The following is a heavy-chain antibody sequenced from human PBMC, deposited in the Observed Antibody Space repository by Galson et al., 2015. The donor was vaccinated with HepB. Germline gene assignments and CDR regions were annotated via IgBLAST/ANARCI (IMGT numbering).Heavy chain of an antibody. J-gene: IGHJ4*02. CDR1: GYTFTSYY. V-gene: IGHV1-46*01. CDR3: ARPNYYDFWSGYYGREGGYYFDY. D-gene: IGHD3-3*01. CDR2: INPSGGST. Sequence: SVKVSCKASGYTFTSYYMHWVRQAPGQGLEWMGIINPSGGSTSYAQKFQGRVTMTRDTSTSTVYMELSSLRSEDTAVYYCARPNYYDFWSGYYGREGGYYFDYWGQGTLVTVSS.